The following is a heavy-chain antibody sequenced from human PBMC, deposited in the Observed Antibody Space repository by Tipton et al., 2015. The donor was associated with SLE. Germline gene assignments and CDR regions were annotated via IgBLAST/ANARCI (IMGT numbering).Heavy chain of an antibody. J-gene: IGHJ4*02. Sequence: SLRLSCTASGFSFSTYDINWVRQAPGKGLEWVSYISSRSGAIYYADSVKGRFTISRDNAKNSLFLQMNSLRAEDTAVYYCASSPRGQLYYFDYWGQGTLVTGSS. V-gene: IGHV3-48*03. CDR2: ISSRSGAI. CDR3: ASSPRGQLYYFDY. D-gene: IGHD5-24*01. CDR1: GFSFSTYD.